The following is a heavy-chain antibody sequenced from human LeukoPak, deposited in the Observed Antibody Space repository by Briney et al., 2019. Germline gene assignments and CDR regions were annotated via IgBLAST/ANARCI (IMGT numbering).Heavy chain of an antibody. D-gene: IGHD3-22*01. J-gene: IGHJ5*02. Sequence: PGGSLRLSCAASGFTFSSYAMSWVRQAPGKGLEWVSAISGSGGSTYYADSVKGRFTISRDNSKNTLYLQMSSLRAEDTAVYYCAKAAAYYYDSSAGWFDPWGQGTLVTVSS. CDR2: ISGSGGST. CDR1: GFTFSSYA. V-gene: IGHV3-23*01. CDR3: AKAAAYYYDSSAGWFDP.